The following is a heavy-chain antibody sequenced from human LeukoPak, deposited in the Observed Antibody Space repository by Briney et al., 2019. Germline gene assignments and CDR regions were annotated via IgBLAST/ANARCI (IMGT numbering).Heavy chain of an antibody. CDR1: GFSFRSHW. D-gene: IGHD5-24*01. J-gene: IGHJ3*02. Sequence: PGGSLRLSCVGSGFSFRSHWVNWGRQSPGKGLEWVANIKPDGSDKYYVDSARGRFTVSRDNAKNSAFLQMNSLRAEDTAIYYCATISAQTFDIWGQGTLVSVSS. CDR2: IKPDGSDK. V-gene: IGHV3-7*01. CDR3: ATISAQTFDI.